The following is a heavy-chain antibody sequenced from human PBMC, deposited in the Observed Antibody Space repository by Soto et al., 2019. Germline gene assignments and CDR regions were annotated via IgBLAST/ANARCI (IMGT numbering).Heavy chain of an antibody. V-gene: IGHV4-39*02. CDR3: ARDRITIYGVGKLDYFDY. CDR2: IYYTGTT. J-gene: IGHJ4*02. D-gene: IGHD3-3*01. Sequence: QLQLQESGPGLVKPSETLSLTCNVSGGSITNGSFYWGWIRQPPGKGLEWMGSIYYTGTTYNNPSLKRRVTMSVDTSQNHFALKLNSVTAADTSVYYCARDRITIYGVGKLDYFDYWGQGTLVTVSS. CDR1: GGSITNGSFY.